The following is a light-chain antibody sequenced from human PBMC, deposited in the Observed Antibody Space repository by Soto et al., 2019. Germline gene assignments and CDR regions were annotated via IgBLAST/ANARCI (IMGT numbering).Light chain of an antibody. CDR1: SSNIGSNA. CDR3: AAWDDSLNGYV. J-gene: IGLJ1*01. Sequence: QSALTQPPSASGTPGQGVTISCSGSSSNIGSNAVNWYQQLPGTAPKLLIYSNNQRPSGVPDRFSDSKSGTSASLAISGLQYEDEADYYCAAWDDSLNGYVFGNGTKVTVL. V-gene: IGLV1-44*01. CDR2: SNN.